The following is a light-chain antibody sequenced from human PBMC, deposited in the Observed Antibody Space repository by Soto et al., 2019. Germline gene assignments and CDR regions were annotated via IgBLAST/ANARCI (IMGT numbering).Light chain of an antibody. CDR1: QSFSSN. J-gene: IGKJ2*01. CDR3: HQYDDGPYT. V-gene: IGKV3-15*01. CDR2: GAS. Sequence: EILMTQSPATLSLSPWEIATLSCSASQSFSSNVAWYQQIPGQTPRLLIYGASTRATGIPVRFSGSGSGTEFTLTISSLQSEDFAVYYCHQYDDGPYTFGQGTKVDI.